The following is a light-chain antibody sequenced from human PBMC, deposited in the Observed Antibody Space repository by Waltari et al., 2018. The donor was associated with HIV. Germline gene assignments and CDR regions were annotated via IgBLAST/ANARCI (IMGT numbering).Light chain of an antibody. CDR3: LQYTFWPPYT. V-gene: IGKV3-15*01. CDR1: KSISSH. J-gene: IGKJ2*01. Sequence: ELVMTQFPGTLSVSPGERATLPHRASKSISSHLAWYQQKPGQPPRLLICAASNRATGIPARFSGSGSGTDFTLTISSLQPEDFAVYYCLQYTFWPPYTFGQGTKLEMK. CDR2: AAS.